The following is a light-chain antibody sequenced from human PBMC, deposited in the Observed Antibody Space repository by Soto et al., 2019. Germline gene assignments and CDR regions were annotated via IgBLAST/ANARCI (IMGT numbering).Light chain of an antibody. Sequence: EIVLTQSPGTLSLSPGERATLSCRASQSLSSTFLAWYQHKPGQAPRVLIYAASRMATGIPDRFSGSGSGTDFTLTISRLEPEDFALYYCQQYYSSWTFGQGTKVEMK. J-gene: IGKJ1*01. V-gene: IGKV3-20*01. CDR2: AAS. CDR3: QQYYSSWT. CDR1: QSLSSTF.